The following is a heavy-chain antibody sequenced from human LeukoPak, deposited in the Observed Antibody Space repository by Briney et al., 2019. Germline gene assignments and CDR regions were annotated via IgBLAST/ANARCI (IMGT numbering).Heavy chain of an antibody. CDR3: ARSVAVADSFDV. D-gene: IGHD6-19*01. J-gene: IGHJ3*01. CDR1: GFTFSSYA. Sequence: GGSLRLSCAASGFTFSSYAMHWVRQAPGKGLEYVSVISGNGGITYYANSMKDRFTNSRDNSENTLYLQMGSLRAEDMAVYYCARSVAVADSFDVWGQGTMVTVSS. V-gene: IGHV3-64*01. CDR2: ISGNGGIT.